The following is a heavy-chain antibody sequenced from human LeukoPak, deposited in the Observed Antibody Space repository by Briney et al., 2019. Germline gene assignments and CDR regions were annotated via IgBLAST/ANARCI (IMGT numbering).Heavy chain of an antibody. CDR3: AGYSSGWYENYFDY. CDR1: GGSISSYY. Sequence: SETLSLTCTVSGGSISSYYWSWIRQPAGKGLEWIGRIYTSGSTNYNPSLKSRATMSVDTSKNQFSLKLSSVTAADTAVYYCAGYSSGWYENYFDYWGQGTLVTVSS. D-gene: IGHD6-19*01. CDR2: IYTSGST. J-gene: IGHJ4*02. V-gene: IGHV4-4*07.